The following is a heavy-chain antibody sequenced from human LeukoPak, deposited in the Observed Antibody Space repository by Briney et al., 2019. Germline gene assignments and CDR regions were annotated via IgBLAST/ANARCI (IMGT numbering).Heavy chain of an antibody. V-gene: IGHV7-4-1*02. CDR1: GYTFTSYA. CDR2: INTYTGNP. Sequence: GASVKVSCKASGYTFTSYAMNWVRQAPGQGLEWIGWINTYTGNPTYAQGFTGRFVFSLDTSVSTAYLQISSLKAEETAVYYCARWDYDSSGYALYYFDYWGQGTLVTVSS. J-gene: IGHJ4*02. D-gene: IGHD3-22*01. CDR3: ARWDYDSSGYALYYFDY.